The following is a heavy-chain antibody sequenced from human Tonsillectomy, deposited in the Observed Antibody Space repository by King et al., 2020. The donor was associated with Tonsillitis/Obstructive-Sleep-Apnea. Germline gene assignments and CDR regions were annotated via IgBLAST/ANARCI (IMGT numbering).Heavy chain of an antibody. J-gene: IGHJ4*02. CDR1: GYRFANYW. Sequence: QLVQSGAEMKKAGASLKISCKGSGYRFANYWIVWVRQKPGKGLEWMGVIRPRDSDSKYRPSFQGQVTVSADKSISTAYLQWSSLKVSDSATYYCARLSNVDFWALTFDYWGQGTQVTVSS. D-gene: IGHD3/OR15-3a*01. V-gene: IGHV5-51*01. CDR2: IRPRDSDS. CDR3: ARLSNVDFWALTFDY.